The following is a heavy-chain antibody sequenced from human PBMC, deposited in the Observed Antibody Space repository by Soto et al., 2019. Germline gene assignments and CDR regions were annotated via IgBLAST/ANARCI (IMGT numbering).Heavy chain of an antibody. CDR2: IGGSGTNT. V-gene: IGHV3-23*01. D-gene: IGHD4-17*01. Sequence: PGGSLRLSCAASAFTFSSYAMSWVRQVPGKGLEWVSLIGGSGTNTYYADSVKGRFTISRDNSKNTLYLQMNSLRAEDTAVYYCAKVDYGDSFDYWGQGTPVTVSS. CDR3: AKVDYGDSFDY. CDR1: AFTFSSYA. J-gene: IGHJ4*02.